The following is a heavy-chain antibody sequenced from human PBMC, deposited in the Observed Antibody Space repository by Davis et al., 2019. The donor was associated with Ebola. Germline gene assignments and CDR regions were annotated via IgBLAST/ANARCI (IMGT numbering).Heavy chain of an antibody. V-gene: IGHV1-18*04. CDR3: ARGVRKIAAAGIRYFDY. J-gene: IGHJ4*02. CDR1: GYTFTSYG. Sequence: AASVKVSCKASGYTFTSYGISWVRQAPGQGLEWMGWISAYNGNTNYAQKLQGRVTMTTDTSTSTAYMELSSLRSEDTAVYYCARGVRKIAAAGIRYFDYWGQGTLVTVSS. D-gene: IGHD6-13*01. CDR2: ISAYNGNT.